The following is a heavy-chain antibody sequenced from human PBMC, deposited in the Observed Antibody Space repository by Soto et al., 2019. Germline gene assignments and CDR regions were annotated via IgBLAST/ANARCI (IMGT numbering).Heavy chain of an antibody. CDR2: INAGNGNT. Sequence: ASVKVSCKASGYTFTSYGISWVRQAPGQGLEWMGWINAGNGNTKYSQKFQGRVTITRDTSASTAYMELSSLRSEDTAVYYCAAEIDDYADFNHWGQGTPVTVSS. CDR3: AAEIDDYADFNH. D-gene: IGHD4-17*01. V-gene: IGHV1-3*01. J-gene: IGHJ5*02. CDR1: GYTFTSYG.